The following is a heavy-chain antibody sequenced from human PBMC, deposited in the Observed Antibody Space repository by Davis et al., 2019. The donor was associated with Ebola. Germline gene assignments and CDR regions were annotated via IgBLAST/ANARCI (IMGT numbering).Heavy chain of an antibody. V-gene: IGHV4-39*01. CDR2: IYYSGST. CDR1: GGSISSSSYY. D-gene: IGHD3-22*01. CDR3: ARRGIEYYYDSSGYYMRGSWFDP. J-gene: IGHJ5*02. Sequence: MPSETLSLTCTVSGGSISSSSYYWGWIRQPPGKGLEWIGSIYYSGSTYYNPSLKSRVTISVDTSKNQFSLKLSSVTAADTAVYYCARRGIEYYYDSSGYYMRGSWFDPWGQGTLVTVSS.